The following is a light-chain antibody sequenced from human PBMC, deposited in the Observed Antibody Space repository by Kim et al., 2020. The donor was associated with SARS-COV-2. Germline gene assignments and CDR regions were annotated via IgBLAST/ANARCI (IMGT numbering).Light chain of an antibody. CDR3: QHYSSFTYT. V-gene: IGKV1-5*03. CDR2: LAY. J-gene: IGKJ2*01. CDR1: QSVSTW. Sequence: SAAVGDRDTITCRASQSVSTWWGWYQQKPGKAPNILSYLAYTVQSGVPSRCRGSGSGTEITLTIDRLQTDEFATYYCQHYSSFTYTFGQGTKLEI.